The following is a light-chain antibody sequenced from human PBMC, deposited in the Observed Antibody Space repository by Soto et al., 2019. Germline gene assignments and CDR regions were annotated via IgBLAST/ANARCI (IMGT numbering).Light chain of an antibody. CDR2: EVT. Sequence: QSVLTQPASVSGSPGQSINISCIGTSSNVGSYDLVSWYQQHPGKAPKLLIYEVTKRPSGVSNRFSGSKSGNTASLTISGLQAEDEADYACCSYAASNTLIFGGGTKLTVL. CDR3: CSYAASNTLI. CDR1: SSNVGSYDL. V-gene: IGLV2-23*02. J-gene: IGLJ2*01.